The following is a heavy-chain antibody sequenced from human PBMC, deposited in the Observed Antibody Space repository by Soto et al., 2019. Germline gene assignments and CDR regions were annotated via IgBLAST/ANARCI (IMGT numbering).Heavy chain of an antibody. CDR1: GFTFRDHA. CDR3: ARALFPDVDIYAMDV. J-gene: IGHJ6*02. V-gene: IGHV3-33*01. D-gene: IGHD5-12*01. CDR2: IWNDGSNK. Sequence: QPGGSLRLSCAASGFTFRDHAMHWVRQAPGKGREWLAIIWNDGSNKFYAGSVQGRFTISRDNSKNTVYLQMNTLSAEDTAVYYCARALFPDVDIYAMDVWGQGITVTVS.